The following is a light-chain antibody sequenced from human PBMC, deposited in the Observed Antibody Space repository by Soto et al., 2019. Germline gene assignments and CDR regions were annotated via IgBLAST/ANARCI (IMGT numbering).Light chain of an antibody. Sequence: EIVLTQSPGTLSLSPGERATLSCRASQSVDSNYFAWYQHKPGQAPRLLIYGASSRATGIPDRFSGGGSGTDFTLTISRLEPEHFVVYYCQQYGSSPQTFGQGTKLEIK. CDR2: GAS. V-gene: IGKV3-20*01. CDR1: QSVDSNY. J-gene: IGKJ2*01. CDR3: QQYGSSPQT.